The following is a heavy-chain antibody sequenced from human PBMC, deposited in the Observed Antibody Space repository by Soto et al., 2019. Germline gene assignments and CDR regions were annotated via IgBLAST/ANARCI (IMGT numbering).Heavy chain of an antibody. V-gene: IGHV3-53*04. CDR1: GFTVSSNF. Sequence: EVQLVESGGDLVQPGGSLRLSCAASGFTVSSNFMSWVRQAPGKGLEWVSVIYSGGTTYYADSVKGRFTISRHNSKNTLYLQMNGLRPEATAVYYCARGAGYSSGWYDYWGQGTLVTVSS. D-gene: IGHD6-19*01. J-gene: IGHJ4*02. CDR2: IYSGGTT. CDR3: ARGAGYSSGWYDY.